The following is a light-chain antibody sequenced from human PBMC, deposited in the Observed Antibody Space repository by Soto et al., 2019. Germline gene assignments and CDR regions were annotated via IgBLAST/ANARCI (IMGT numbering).Light chain of an antibody. Sequence: EILTTQSVSAVSVSPGKRATLSCRASQSVDSNLAWYQQKPGQAPRLLIYGSSTRATGISARFSGSGSGTEFTLTISSLQSEDFGVYYCQQYNNWWTFGRGTKV. CDR3: QQYNNWWT. J-gene: IGKJ1*01. CDR2: GSS. CDR1: QSVDSN. V-gene: IGKV3-15*01.